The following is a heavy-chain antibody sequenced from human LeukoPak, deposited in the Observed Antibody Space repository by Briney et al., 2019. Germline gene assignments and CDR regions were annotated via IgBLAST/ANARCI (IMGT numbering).Heavy chain of an antibody. CDR2: ISGSGGST. V-gene: IGHV3-23*01. J-gene: IGHJ4*02. CDR3: VKRRVAVACYFDY. CDR1: GFIFKSYA. D-gene: IGHD6-19*01. Sequence: GGSLTLSCAAYGFIFKSYAESWVRQASGKGLEWVSDISGSGGSTYYADSVKGRFTISRDNSKNTLYLQMNCLRAEDTTVYYCVKRRVAVACYFDYRGQGTLVTVSS.